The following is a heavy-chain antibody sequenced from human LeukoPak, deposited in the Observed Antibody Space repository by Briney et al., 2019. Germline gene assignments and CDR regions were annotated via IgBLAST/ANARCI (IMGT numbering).Heavy chain of an antibody. J-gene: IGHJ4*02. V-gene: IGHV3-33*06. CDR1: GFSFSSYG. Sequence: GGSLRLSCAASGFSFSSYGMHWVRQAPGKGLEWVAVIWYDGSKEYYADSVKGRFTISRDNSKNTLYLQMNSLRVEDTAVYYCAKDRDTAMEIDYWGQGTLVTVSS. CDR3: AKDRDTAMEIDY. D-gene: IGHD5-18*01. CDR2: IWYDGSKE.